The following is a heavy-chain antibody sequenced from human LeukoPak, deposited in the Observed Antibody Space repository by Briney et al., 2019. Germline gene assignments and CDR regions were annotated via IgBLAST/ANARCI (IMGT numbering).Heavy chain of an antibody. CDR1: EFAVSSNY. Sequence: GGSLRLSCAASEFAVSSNYMSLVRQAPGKGLEWVSVIYSGGSTYYADSVKGRFTISRDNSKNTLYLQMNSLRAEDTAVYYCARDRDYHYYYGMDVWGQGTTVTVSS. V-gene: IGHV3-53*01. CDR3: ARDRDYHYYYGMDV. CDR2: IYSGGST. D-gene: IGHD2-21*02. J-gene: IGHJ6*02.